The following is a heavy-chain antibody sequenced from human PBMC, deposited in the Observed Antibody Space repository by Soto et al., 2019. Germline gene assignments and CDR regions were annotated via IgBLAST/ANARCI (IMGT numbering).Heavy chain of an antibody. D-gene: IGHD2-21*02. V-gene: IGHV3-33*01. CDR2: ILSDGIDR. Sequence: QVQLVESGGGVVQPGGSLRLSCSASGLTLSTYAMHWVRQGPGKGLEWVAVILSDGIDRYYADSVKGRFTVSRDSAKNTLFLQMNSLRAEDTAVYYCAAELSYSDCRFDHWGQGTLVTVSS. CDR1: GLTLSTYA. J-gene: IGHJ4*02. CDR3: AAELSYSDCRFDH.